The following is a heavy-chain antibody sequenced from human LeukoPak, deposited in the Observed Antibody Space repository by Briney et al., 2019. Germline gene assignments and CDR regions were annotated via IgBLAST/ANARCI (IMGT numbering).Heavy chain of an antibody. Sequence: PGGSLRLSCAASGFTFSSYAMSWVRQAPGKGLEWVSAISGSGGDTYYADSVKGRFTISRDNSKNTLYLQMNSLRAEDTAVYYCARDLMIAAAGTSYYGMDVWGQGTTVTVSS. V-gene: IGHV3-23*01. CDR3: ARDLMIAAAGTSYYGMDV. D-gene: IGHD6-13*01. J-gene: IGHJ6*02. CDR1: GFTFSSYA. CDR2: ISGSGGDT.